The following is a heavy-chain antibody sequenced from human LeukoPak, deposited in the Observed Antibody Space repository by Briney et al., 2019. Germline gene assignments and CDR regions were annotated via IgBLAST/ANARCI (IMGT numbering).Heavy chain of an antibody. D-gene: IGHD3-10*01. CDR1: GGSISTRSYY. J-gene: IGHJ5*02. CDR3: ARHSISMVRGFNWFDP. CDR2: IYYSGGT. V-gene: IGHV4-39*01. Sequence: SETLSLTCTVSGGSISTRSYYWGWIRQPPGKGLEWIGSIYYSGGTYYNPSLTSRVTISVDTSKNEFSLMLSSVTAADTAVYYCARHSISMVRGFNWFDPWGQGTLVSVSS.